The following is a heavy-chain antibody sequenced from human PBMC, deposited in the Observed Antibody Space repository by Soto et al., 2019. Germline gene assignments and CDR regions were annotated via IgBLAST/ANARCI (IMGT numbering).Heavy chain of an antibody. CDR3: ASRVLCDMDV. J-gene: IGHJ6*02. CDR2: INPSSGAT. D-gene: IGHD2-21*01. CDR1: GDTFTSNY. Sequence: QEQLVQSGAEVKEPGASLKVSCKASGDTFTSNYIHWVRQAPGQGLEWMGRINPSSGATLYAQKFPGRLTLTTDTSTSTVYMDLNSLKSEDSAVYYCASRVLCDMDVWGQGTTVTVSS. V-gene: IGHV1-46*01.